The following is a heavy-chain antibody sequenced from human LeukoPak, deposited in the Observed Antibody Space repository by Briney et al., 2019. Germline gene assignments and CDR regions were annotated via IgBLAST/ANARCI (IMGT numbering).Heavy chain of an antibody. Sequence: PSETLSLTCAVYGGSFSGYYWSWIRQPPGKGLGWIGEINHSGSTNYNPSLKSRVTISVDTSKNQFSLKLSSVTAADTAVYYCARNSYYDSSGYWKFDYWGQGTLVTVSS. CDR1: GGSFSGYY. D-gene: IGHD3-22*01. V-gene: IGHV4-34*01. J-gene: IGHJ4*02. CDR2: INHSGST. CDR3: ARNSYYDSSGYWKFDY.